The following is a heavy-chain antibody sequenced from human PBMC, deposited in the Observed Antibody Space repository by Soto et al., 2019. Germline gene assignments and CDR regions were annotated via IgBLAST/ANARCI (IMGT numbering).Heavy chain of an antibody. CDR2: IKSKTDGGTT. V-gene: IGHV3-15*01. CDR3: SFQESTTVTTFEF. CDR1: GFSFTNVW. D-gene: IGHD4-17*01. Sequence: VGSLRLSCAASGFSFTNVWMSWVRQAPGKGLEWVGRIKSKTDGGTTDYPAPVKGRFTISRDDSKTTLFLQMESLKTEDTAVYYCSFQESTTVTTFEFWGQGTLVTVSS. J-gene: IGHJ4*02.